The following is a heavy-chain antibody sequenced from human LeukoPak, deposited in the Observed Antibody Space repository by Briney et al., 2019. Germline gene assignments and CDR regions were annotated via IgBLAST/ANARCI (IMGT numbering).Heavy chain of an antibody. J-gene: IGHJ4*02. CDR1: GYTFSGYF. V-gene: IGHV1-2*02. CDR3: ARFSGSSYFDY. CDR2: LYPNSGGT. D-gene: IGHD1-26*01. Sequence: ASVKVSCRASGYTFSGYFMHWVRQAPGQGLEWVGWLYPNSGGTKYAQKFQSRVTMTRDTSISTIYMELSSLRSDDTAVYYCARFSGSSYFDYWGEGTLVTVSS.